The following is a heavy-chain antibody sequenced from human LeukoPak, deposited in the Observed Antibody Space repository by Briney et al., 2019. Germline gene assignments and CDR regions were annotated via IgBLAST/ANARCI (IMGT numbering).Heavy chain of an antibody. D-gene: IGHD2-8*01. CDR1: GFTFSSYW. Sequence: GGSLRLSCAASGFTFSSYWMHWVRQAPGKGLVWVSRINSDGSSTRYADSVKGRFTISRDNAKNTLYLQMNSLRAEDTAVYYCARDSDFVPTSDAFDIWGQGTMVIVSS. V-gene: IGHV3-74*01. CDR2: INSDGSST. CDR3: ARDSDFVPTSDAFDI. J-gene: IGHJ3*02.